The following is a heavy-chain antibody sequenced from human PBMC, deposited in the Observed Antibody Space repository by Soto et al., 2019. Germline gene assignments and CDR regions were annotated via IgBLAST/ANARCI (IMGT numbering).Heavy chain of an antibody. J-gene: IGHJ6*02. Sequence: SETLSLTCAVSGGSISSSDWWSWVRQPPGKGLEWIGEIYHSGSTNYNPSLKSRVTISVDKSKNQLSLKLSSATAADTAVYYCARDQRAVAVRLDYYYYYGMDVWGQGTTVTVYS. CDR1: GGSISSSDW. CDR2: IYHSGST. D-gene: IGHD6-19*01. CDR3: ARDQRAVAVRLDYYYYYGMDV. V-gene: IGHV4-4*02.